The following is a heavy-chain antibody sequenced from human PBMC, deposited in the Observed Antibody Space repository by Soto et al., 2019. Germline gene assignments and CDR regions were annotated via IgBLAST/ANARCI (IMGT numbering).Heavy chain of an antibody. CDR3: ARELVVVPAARDYYYYGMDV. CDR2: INHGGST. Sequence: PSETLSLTCAVYGGSFSGYYLSWIRQPPGKGLEWIGEINHGGSTNYNPSLKSRVTISVDTSKNQFSLKLSSVTAADTAVYYCARELVVVPAARDYYYYGMDVWGQGTTVTVSS. CDR1: GGSFSGYY. D-gene: IGHD2-2*01. V-gene: IGHV4-34*01. J-gene: IGHJ6*02.